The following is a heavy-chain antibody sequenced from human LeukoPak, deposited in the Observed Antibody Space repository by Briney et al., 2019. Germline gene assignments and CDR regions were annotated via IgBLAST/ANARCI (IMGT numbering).Heavy chain of an antibody. D-gene: IGHD2-15*01. CDR1: GFTFSSYG. CDR3: AKDGGGSLNYYYYGMDV. V-gene: IGHV3-23*01. CDR2: ISGSGGST. J-gene: IGHJ6*02. Sequence: GGSLRLSCAASGFTFSSYGMHWVRQAPGKGLEWVSAISGSGGSTYYADSVKGRFTISRDNSKNTLYLQMNSLRAEDTAVYYCAKDGGGSLNYYYYGMDVWGQGTTVTVSS.